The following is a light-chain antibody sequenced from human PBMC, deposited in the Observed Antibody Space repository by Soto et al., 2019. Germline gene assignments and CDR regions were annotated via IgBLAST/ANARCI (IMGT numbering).Light chain of an antibody. J-gene: IGKJ1*01. V-gene: IGKV3-15*01. Sequence: EIVITQSPATRSVSPGERATLSCRASQSVSSNLAWYQQKPGQAPRLLIYGASTRATGIPARFSGSGSGTEFTLTISSLQSEDFAVYYCQQYNNWPTTFGQGTKVDTK. CDR1: QSVSSN. CDR3: QQYNNWPTT. CDR2: GAS.